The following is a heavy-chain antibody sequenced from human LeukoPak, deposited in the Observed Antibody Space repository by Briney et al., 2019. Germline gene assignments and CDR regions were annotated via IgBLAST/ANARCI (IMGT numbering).Heavy chain of an antibody. D-gene: IGHD3-10*01. CDR1: GITLSNYA. CDR3: AKRGIVIRGLLIIGFHKEAYYFDS. J-gene: IGHJ4*02. CDR2: ISGSTGGT. V-gene: IGHV3-23*01. Sequence: GGSLRLSCVVSGITLSNYATSSVRQDPGKWLGWVSGISGSTGGTNYADSVKGRFTISRDNSMNTMYLQMNSLRAEDTAVYFCAKRGIVIRGLLIIGFHKEAYYFDSWGQGILVTVSS.